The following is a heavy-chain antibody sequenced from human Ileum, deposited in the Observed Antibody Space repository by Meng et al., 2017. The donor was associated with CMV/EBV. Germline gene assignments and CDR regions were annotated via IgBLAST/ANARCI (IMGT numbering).Heavy chain of an antibody. CDR2: IYTGGPT. CDR3: ARGQTVRGFEY. V-gene: IGHV4-4*07. D-gene: IGHD3-10*01. Sequence: ARLRRPGPGLVKPSEALSLPLTVPSPSLSPYYWNWIRQPAGKGLEWIGRIYTGGPTDYNPSLKSRVTMSVDTSKNQFFLNLSSVTAADTAVYYCARGQTVRGFEYWGLGILVTVSS. J-gene: IGHJ4*02. CDR1: SPSLSPYY.